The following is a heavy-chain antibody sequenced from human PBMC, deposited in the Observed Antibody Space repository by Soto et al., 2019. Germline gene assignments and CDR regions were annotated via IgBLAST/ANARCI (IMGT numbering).Heavy chain of an antibody. CDR3: AKDRYDLSWYAVALDY. J-gene: IGHJ4*01. V-gene: IGHV3-9*01. Sequence: GGSLRLSCTASGFSFDRYAMHWVRQVPGKGLEWVAGLNWRGDNIAYADSVKGRFTISRDNAKNSLFLQMDSLRPEDTALYYCAKDRYDLSWYAVALDYWGQGT. CDR2: LNWRGDNI. D-gene: IGHD5-12*01. CDR1: GFSFDRYA.